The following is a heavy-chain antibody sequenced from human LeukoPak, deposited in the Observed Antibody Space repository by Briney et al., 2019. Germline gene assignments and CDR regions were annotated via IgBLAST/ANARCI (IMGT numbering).Heavy chain of an antibody. CDR2: ISYTGST. CDR1: GGPISSNY. J-gene: IGHJ4*02. V-gene: IGHV4-59*01. Sequence: SETLSLTCFVSGGPISSNYWTWIRQPPGKGLEWIGYISYTGSTKYNPSLKSRVTISVDTSKNQFSLRLSSVTAADTAVYYCARASIDEPERFDSWGQGTLVTVSS. CDR3: ARASIDEPERFDS.